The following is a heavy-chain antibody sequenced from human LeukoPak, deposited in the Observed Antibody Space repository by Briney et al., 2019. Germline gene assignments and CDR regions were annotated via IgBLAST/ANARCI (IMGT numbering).Heavy chain of an antibody. Sequence: PSETLSLTCAVYGGSFSGYYWSWIGQPPGKGLEWIGEINHSGSTNYNPSLKSRVTISVDTSKNQFSLKLSSVTAADTAVYYCARVGPSSYSSGWYGGRYYYGMDVWGQGTTVTVSS. J-gene: IGHJ6*02. D-gene: IGHD6-19*01. CDR2: INHSGST. CDR1: GGSFSGYY. V-gene: IGHV4-34*01. CDR3: ARVGPSSYSSGWYGGRYYYGMDV.